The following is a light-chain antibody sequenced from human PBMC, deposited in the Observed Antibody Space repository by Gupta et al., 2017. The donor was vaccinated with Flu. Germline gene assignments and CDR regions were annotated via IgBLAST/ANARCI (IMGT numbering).Light chain of an antibody. V-gene: IGKV3-20*01. J-gene: IGKJ2*01. CDR2: GAS. CDR3: QRYGSSPPYT. CDR1: QSVSSSY. Sequence: NLSLSPGERATLSCRASQSVSSSYLAWDQQKPGQAPRLLIYGASSRATGIPDRFSGSGSGTDFTLTISRLEPEDFAVYYCQRYGSSPPYTFGQGTKLEIK.